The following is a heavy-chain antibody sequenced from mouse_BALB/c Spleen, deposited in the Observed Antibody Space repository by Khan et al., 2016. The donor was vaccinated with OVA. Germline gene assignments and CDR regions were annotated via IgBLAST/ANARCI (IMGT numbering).Heavy chain of an antibody. CDR3: ARENYYGSSHYAMDY. V-gene: IGHV1S41*01. D-gene: IGHD1-1*01. Sequence: DLVKPGASVKLSCKASGYTFTSYWINWIKQRPGQGLEWIGRISPGSGTPYYNETFKGKSTLTIDTSSSTAYLQLSSLSSEDSAVYFGARENYYGSSHYAMDYWGQGTSVTASS. CDR2: ISPGSGTP. J-gene: IGHJ4*01. CDR1: GYTFTSYW.